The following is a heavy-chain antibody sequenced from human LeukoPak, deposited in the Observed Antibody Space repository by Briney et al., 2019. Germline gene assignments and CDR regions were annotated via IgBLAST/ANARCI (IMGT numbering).Heavy chain of an antibody. CDR3: AKGGYCSSTSCYVCWFDP. CDR2: ISGGGGST. D-gene: IGHD2-2*01. V-gene: IGHV3-23*01. J-gene: IGHJ5*02. CDR1: GFTFSSYV. Sequence: GGSLRLSCAASGFTFSSYVMNWVRQAPGKGLEWVSVISGGGGSTYYADSVKGRFTISRDNSKNTLFLQMNSLRAEDTAVYYCAKGGYCSSTSCYVCWFDPWRQGTLVTVSS.